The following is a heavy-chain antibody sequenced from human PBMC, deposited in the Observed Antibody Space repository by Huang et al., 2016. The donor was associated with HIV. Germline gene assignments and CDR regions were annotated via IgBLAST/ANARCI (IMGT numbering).Heavy chain of an antibody. CDR1: GFAFGKYW. D-gene: IGHD3-16*01. J-gene: IGHJ4*02. V-gene: IGHV3-7*01. CDR3: ARGGIPVAWAAIDF. Sequence: EVQLVESGGGLVQPGGSLRLSCAASGFAFGKYWMNWVRQPPGKGLEWLANIERDGSEKSYVDSVKGRFTISRDNAESTLYLQMNSLTVEDTAVYYCARGGIPVAWAAIDFWGQGTLVTVSS. CDR2: IERDGSEK.